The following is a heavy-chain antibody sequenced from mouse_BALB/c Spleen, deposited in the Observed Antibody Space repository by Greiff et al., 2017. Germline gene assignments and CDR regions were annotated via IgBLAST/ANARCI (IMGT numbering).Heavy chain of an antibody. CDR1: GFTFSSYG. J-gene: IGHJ2*01. Sequence: EVQGVESGGGLVQPGGSLKLSCAASGFTFSSYGMSWVRQNPDKRLELVATINSNGGSTYYPDSVKGRFTISRDNAKNTLYLQMSSLKSEDTAMYYCARFYGSWYFDYWGQGTTLTVSS. CDR3: ARFYGSWYFDY. CDR2: INSNGGST. D-gene: IGHD1-1*01. V-gene: IGHV5-6-3*01.